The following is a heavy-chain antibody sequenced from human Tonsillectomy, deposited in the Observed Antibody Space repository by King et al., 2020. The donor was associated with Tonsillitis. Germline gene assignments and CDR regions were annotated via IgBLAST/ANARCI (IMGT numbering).Heavy chain of an antibody. CDR2: ISSSSSYI. CDR1: GFTFSSYS. Sequence: VQLVESGGGLVKPGGSLRLSCAASGFTFSSYSMNWVRQAPGKGLEWVSSISSSSSYIYYADSVKGRFTISRDNAKNSLYLQLNSLRAEDTAVYYCARETVGARGYYYYYMDVWGKGTTVTVSS. J-gene: IGHJ6*03. CDR3: ARETVGARGYYYYYMDV. V-gene: IGHV3-21*01. D-gene: IGHD1-26*01.